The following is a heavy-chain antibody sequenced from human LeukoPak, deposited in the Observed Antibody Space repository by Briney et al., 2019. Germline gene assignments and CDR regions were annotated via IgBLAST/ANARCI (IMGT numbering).Heavy chain of an antibody. CDR3: ATWAGTATGFSGPFDY. CDR2: IGSSSSTK. Sequence: HPGGSLRLSCVVSGLTFSSHSMNWVRQAPGKGLEWLSHIGSSSSTKYYADSVKGRVTISRDNAKNSLYLQMNSLRAEDTAVYYCATWAGTATGFSGPFDYWGQGTLVTVSS. V-gene: IGHV3-48*04. J-gene: IGHJ4*02. D-gene: IGHD6-13*01. CDR1: GLTFSSHS.